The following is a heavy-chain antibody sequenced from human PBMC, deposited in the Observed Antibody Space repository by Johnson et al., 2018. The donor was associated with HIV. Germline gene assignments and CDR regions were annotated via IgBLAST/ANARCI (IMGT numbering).Heavy chain of an antibody. V-gene: IGHV3-30*02. CDR1: GFTFSSYG. CDR2: IRYDGSNK. Sequence: VQLVESGGGVVQPGGSLRLSCAASGFTFSSYGMHWVRQAPGKGLEWVAFIRYDGSNKYYADSVKGRFTISRDNSKNTLYLQMNSLRAEDTAVYYCALTDYGDYPQRVPDAFDIWGHGTTVTVSS. CDR3: ALTDYGDYPQRVPDAFDI. J-gene: IGHJ3*02. D-gene: IGHD4-17*01.